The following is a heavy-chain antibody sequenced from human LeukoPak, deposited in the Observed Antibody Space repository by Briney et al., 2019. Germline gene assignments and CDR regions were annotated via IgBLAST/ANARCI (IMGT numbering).Heavy chain of an antibody. D-gene: IGHD3-22*01. CDR1: GFTFSSYA. Sequence: GGSLRLSCAASGFTFSSYAMSWVRQAPGKGLEWVPAISGSGGSTYYADSVKGRFTISRDNSKNTLYLQMNSLKTEDTAVYYCTRAQIRYQYYYDSSGYPADFDYWGQGTLVTVSS. V-gene: IGHV3-23*01. CDR2: ISGSGGST. J-gene: IGHJ4*02. CDR3: TRAQIRYQYYYDSSGYPADFDY.